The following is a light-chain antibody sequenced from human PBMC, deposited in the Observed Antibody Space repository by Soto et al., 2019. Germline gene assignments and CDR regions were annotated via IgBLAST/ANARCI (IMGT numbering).Light chain of an antibody. CDR1: QSICKH. CDR2: AAS. Sequence: DIQMTQSPSSLSASVGDRVTITCRASQSICKHLNWYQQKPGKAPKLLIYAASSLQSGVPSRFSGSGSGTDFTLTISSLQPEDCATYYCQQSYSSPTWTFGQGTKVDIK. J-gene: IGKJ1*01. V-gene: IGKV1-39*01. CDR3: QQSYSSPTWT.